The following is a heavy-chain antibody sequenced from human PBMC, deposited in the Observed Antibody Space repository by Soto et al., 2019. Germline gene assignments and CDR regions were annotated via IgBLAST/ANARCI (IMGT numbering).Heavy chain of an antibody. J-gene: IGHJ4*02. CDR1: GITLSDHF. V-gene: IGHV3-72*01. D-gene: IGHD3-10*01. CDR3: ASIRGGMGY. CDR2: TKAKAYSYTT. Sequence: EVQLVESGGGLVQPGGSLRLSCAASGITLSDHFIEWVRQAPGKGLDWVGRTKAKAYSYTTEYAASVKGRFTISRDDSENSVYLQMNSLKSEDTAVYYCASIRGGMGYWGQGTLVTVSP.